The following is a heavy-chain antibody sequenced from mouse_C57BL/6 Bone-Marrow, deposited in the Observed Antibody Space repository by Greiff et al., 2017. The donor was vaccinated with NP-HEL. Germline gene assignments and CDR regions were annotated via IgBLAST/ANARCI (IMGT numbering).Heavy chain of an antibody. V-gene: IGHV1-50*01. D-gene: IGHD5-1*01. CDR1: GYTFTSYW. CDR3: ARSTYPYAMDY. J-gene: IGHJ4*01. CDR2: IDPSDSYT. Sequence: VQLQQPGAELVKPGASVKLSCKASGYTFTSYWMQWVKQRPGQGLEWIGEIDPSDSYTNYNQKFKGKATLTVDTSSSTAYMQLSILTSEDSAVYYCARSTYPYAMDYWGQGTSVTVSS.